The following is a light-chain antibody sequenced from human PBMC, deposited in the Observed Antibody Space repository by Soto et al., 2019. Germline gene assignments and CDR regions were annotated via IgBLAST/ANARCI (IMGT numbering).Light chain of an antibody. J-gene: IGKJ1*01. CDR1: QSLRSGD. V-gene: IGKV3-20*01. CDR3: HQYGTSPRT. Sequence: PGDRATLSCRASQSLRSGDLACYQQIPGQAPGLLIYGASSRATGIPDGFSGSGSGTDFNLTVSRLAPEDFAVYYCHQYGTSPRTFGKGTKVEIK. CDR2: GAS.